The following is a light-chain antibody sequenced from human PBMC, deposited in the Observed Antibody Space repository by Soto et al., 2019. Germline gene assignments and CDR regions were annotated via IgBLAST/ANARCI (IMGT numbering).Light chain of an antibody. Sequence: EVVVTQSPATLSVSPGERATLSCRANPSVNGNLAWYQQKPGQTPRLLIYDVSTRANGVPARFSGRGSGTEFTLTISSLQSEDFALYYCQQYNGSPPWTFGQGTRVEIK. J-gene: IGKJ1*01. CDR2: DVS. CDR1: PSVNGN. CDR3: QQYNGSPPWT. V-gene: IGKV3-15*01.